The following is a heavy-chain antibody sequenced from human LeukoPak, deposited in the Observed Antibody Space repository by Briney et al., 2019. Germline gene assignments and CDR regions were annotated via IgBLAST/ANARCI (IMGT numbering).Heavy chain of an antibody. CDR3: ARVRCGGDCQRHNWFDP. V-gene: IGHV4-4*07. CDR1: GGSISIYY. J-gene: IGHJ5*02. D-gene: IGHD2-21*02. Sequence: SETLSLTCTVSGGSISIYYWSWIRQPAGKGLEWIGHIYTSGSTNYNPSLKSRVTMSVDTSKNQFSLKLSSVPAADTAVYYCARVRCGGDCQRHNWFDPWGQGTLVTVSS. CDR2: IYTSGST.